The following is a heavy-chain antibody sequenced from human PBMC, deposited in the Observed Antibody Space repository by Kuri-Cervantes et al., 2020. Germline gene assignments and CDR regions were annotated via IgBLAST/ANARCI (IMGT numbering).Heavy chain of an antibody. Sequence: GESLKISCAASGFIFSIYAMSWVRQAPGKGLEWVSAISGSGGSTYYADSVKGRFTVSRDNSKHTLYLQMNSLRAEDTAVYYCARARGVIMDYWGQGTLVTVSS. D-gene: IGHD3-10*01. CDR3: ARARGVIMDY. J-gene: IGHJ4*02. V-gene: IGHV3-23*01. CDR2: ISGSGGST. CDR1: GFIFSIYA.